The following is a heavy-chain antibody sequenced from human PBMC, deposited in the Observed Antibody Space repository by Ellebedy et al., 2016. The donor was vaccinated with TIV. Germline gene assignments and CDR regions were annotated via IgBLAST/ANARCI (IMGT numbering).Heavy chain of an antibody. D-gene: IGHD5-24*01. Sequence: GESLKISCAASGFTFSSYNIIWVRQAPGKGLEWIPYISGDTLTTEYADSVKGRFTISRDNAKNSVYLQMKSLRAEDTAVYFCARDMGRWLQFLGFWGQGTLVTVSS. CDR2: ISGDTLTT. CDR1: GFTFSSYN. J-gene: IGHJ4*02. V-gene: IGHV3-48*04. CDR3: ARDMGRWLQFLGF.